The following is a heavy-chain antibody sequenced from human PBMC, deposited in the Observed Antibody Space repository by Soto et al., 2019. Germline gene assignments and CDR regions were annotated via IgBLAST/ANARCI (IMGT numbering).Heavy chain of an antibody. CDR1: GFTFSSYS. J-gene: IGHJ5*02. V-gene: IGHV3-21*01. CDR2: ISSSSSYI. D-gene: IGHD6-19*01. Sequence: GGSLRLSCAASGFTFSSYSMNWVRQAPGKVLEWVSSISSSSSYIYYADSVKGRFTISRDNAKNSLYLRMNSLRAEDTAVYYCARGTYGVIAVARFDPWGQGTLVTVSS. CDR3: ARGTYGVIAVARFDP.